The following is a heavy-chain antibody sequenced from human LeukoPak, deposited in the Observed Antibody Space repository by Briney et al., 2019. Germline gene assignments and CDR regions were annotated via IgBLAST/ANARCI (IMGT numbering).Heavy chain of an antibody. J-gene: IGHJ4*02. CDR3: STETAGNY. CDR1: GHTLKDLC. V-gene: IGHV1-24*01. CDR2: FDPEDDER. Sequence: ASVKVSCKAFGHTLKDLCIHWMRQAPGKGLEWLGGFDPEDDERMYAPKFQGRVTVTEDNSIDTAYMELTSLSSDDTGGYYCSTETAGNYWGQGTLVTVSS.